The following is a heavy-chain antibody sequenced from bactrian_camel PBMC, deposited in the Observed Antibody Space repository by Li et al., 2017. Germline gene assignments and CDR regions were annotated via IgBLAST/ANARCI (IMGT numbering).Heavy chain of an antibody. CDR2: IWSDGSP. J-gene: IGHJ4*01. Sequence: HVQLVESGGGSVQAGGSLRLSCAASGNTYTMAWFRQAPGKEREGVASIWSDGSPLYAASVKGRFTISRDSAKNTLSLQTNSLKPEDTAMYYCAAARWWVDVPLQRTKYNYWGRGTQVTVS. V-gene: IGHV3S55*01. D-gene: IGHD3*01. CDR1: GNTYT. CDR3: AAARWWVDVPLQRTKYNY.